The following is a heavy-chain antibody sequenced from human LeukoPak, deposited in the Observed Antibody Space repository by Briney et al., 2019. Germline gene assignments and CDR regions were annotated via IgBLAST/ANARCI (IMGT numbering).Heavy chain of an antibody. CDR1: GFTFSNAW. CDR2: ISSSSSYI. J-gene: IGHJ3*02. V-gene: IGHV3-21*04. Sequence: GGSLRLSCAASGFTFSNAWMNWVRQAPGKGLEWVSSISSSSSYIYYADSVKGRFTISRDNAKNSLYLQMNSLRAEDTAVYYCARGGSYLSAFDIWGQGTMVTVSS. CDR3: ARGGSYLSAFDI. D-gene: IGHD1-26*01.